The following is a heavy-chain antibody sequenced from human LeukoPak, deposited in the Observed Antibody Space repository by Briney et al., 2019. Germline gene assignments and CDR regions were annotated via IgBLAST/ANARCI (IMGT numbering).Heavy chain of an antibody. Sequence: SVKLSCKAFGGIFSSYAISRGRQAPGQGLEWMGRIIPILGIANYAQKFQGRVTITADKSTSTAYMDLSSLRSEDTAVYYCARDLPPYYFDYWGQGTLVTVSS. V-gene: IGHV1-69*04. CDR1: GGIFSSYA. J-gene: IGHJ4*02. CDR3: ARDLPPYYFDY. CDR2: IIPILGIA.